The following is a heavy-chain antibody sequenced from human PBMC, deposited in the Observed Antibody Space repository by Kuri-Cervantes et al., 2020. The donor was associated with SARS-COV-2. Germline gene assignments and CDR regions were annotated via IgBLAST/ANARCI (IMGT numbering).Heavy chain of an antibody. Sequence: GGSLRLSCAASGFTFSSYAMHWVRQAPGKGLEWVAVISYDGSNEYYADSVKGRFTISRDNAKNSLYLQMNSLRAEDTAVYYCAREVTVVVNKYYYYYYGMDVWGQGTTVTVSS. D-gene: IGHD3-22*01. CDR2: ISYDGSNE. J-gene: IGHJ6*02. CDR3: AREVTVVVNKYYYYYYGMDV. CDR1: GFTFSSYA. V-gene: IGHV3-30-3*01.